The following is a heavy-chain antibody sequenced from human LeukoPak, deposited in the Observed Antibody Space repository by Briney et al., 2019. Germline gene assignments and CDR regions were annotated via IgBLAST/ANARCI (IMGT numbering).Heavy chain of an antibody. Sequence: ASVKVSCKASGYTFTGYYIHWVRQAPGQGLEGMGRINPNSGGANYAQKFQGRVTMTRDTSITTAYMELSRLRSDDTAVYYCAREYSYGFYFDYWGPGTLVTVSS. CDR3: AREYSYGFYFDY. CDR2: INPNSGGA. V-gene: IGHV1-2*06. J-gene: IGHJ4*02. D-gene: IGHD5-18*01. CDR1: GYTFTGYY.